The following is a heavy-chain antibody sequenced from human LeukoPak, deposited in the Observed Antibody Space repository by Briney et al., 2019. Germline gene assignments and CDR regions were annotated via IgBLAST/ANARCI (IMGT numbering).Heavy chain of an antibody. Sequence: PSETLSLTCTVSGGSISSSSYYWGWIRQPPGKGLEWSGSIYYSGSTYYNPSLKSRVTISVDTSKNQFSLKLSSVTAADTAVYYCASSTPNVLLWFGELSSWGQGTLVTVSS. CDR1: GGSISSSSYY. CDR3: ASSTPNVLLWFGELSS. J-gene: IGHJ5*02. V-gene: IGHV4-39*01. CDR2: IYYSGST. D-gene: IGHD3-10*01.